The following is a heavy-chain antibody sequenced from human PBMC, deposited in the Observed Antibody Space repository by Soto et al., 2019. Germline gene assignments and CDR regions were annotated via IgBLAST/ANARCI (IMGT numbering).Heavy chain of an antibody. Sequence: VQLVESGGGLVKPGGSLRPPCQAFGFIFATHTINWSGQAQGKGLEWVSSITGSGIYTRYADSVKGRFTISRDNAKASLYLQMNSLGAEDTAVYYCVKEGISNYNEYFDYWGQGTLVTVSS. CDR2: ITGSGIYT. CDR1: GFIFATHT. D-gene: IGHD4-4*01. V-gene: IGHV3-21*02. CDR3: VKEGISNYNEYFDY. J-gene: IGHJ4*02.